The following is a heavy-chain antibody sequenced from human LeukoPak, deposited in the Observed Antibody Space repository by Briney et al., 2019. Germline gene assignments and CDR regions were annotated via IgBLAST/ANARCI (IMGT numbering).Heavy chain of an antibody. CDR1: GFTFSSYG. D-gene: IGHD3-22*01. J-gene: IGHJ3*02. V-gene: IGHV3-30*18. Sequence: GGSLRLSCAASGFTFSSYGMHWVRQAPGKGLEWVAVISYDGSNKYYADSVKGRFTISRDNSKNTLYLQMNSLRAEDTAVYYCAKVARLNHPGDAFDIWGQGTMVTVSS. CDR2: ISYDGSNK. CDR3: AKVARLNHPGDAFDI.